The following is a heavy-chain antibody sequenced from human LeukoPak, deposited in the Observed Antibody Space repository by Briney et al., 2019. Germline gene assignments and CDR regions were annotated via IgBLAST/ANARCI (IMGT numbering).Heavy chain of an antibody. J-gene: IGHJ5*02. D-gene: IGHD3-10*01. CDR2: IRSDGSNK. V-gene: IGHV3-30*02. CDR3: AKDYSKTSYYGSGTYYRPNWFDP. CDR1: GFTFSSYG. Sequence: GGSLRLSCAASGFTFSSYGMHWVRQAPGKGLEWVAFIRSDGSNKYYADSVKGRFTISRDNSKNTLYLQMNSLRAEDTAVYYCAKDYSKTSYYGSGTYYRPNWFDPWGQGTLVTVSS.